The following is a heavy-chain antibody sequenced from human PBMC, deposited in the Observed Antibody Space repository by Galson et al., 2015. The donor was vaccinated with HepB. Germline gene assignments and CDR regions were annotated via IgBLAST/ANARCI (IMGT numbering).Heavy chain of an antibody. CDR1: GFTVSSSY. CDR2: IYSGGST. CDR3: ARDLRGSCDY. Sequence: SLRLSCAVSGFTVSSSYMSWVRQAPGKGLEWVSVIYSGGSTYYADSVKGRFTISRDNSKNTVYLQLNSLRAEDTAVYYCARDLRGSCDYWGQGTLVTVSS. V-gene: IGHV3-53*01. J-gene: IGHJ4*02. D-gene: IGHD1-26*01.